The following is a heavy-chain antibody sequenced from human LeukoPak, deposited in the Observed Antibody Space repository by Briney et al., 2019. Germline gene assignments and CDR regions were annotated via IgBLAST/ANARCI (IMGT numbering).Heavy chain of an antibody. Sequence: GGSLRLSCAASGITFSIYTMSWVRQAPGKGLEWVSAIVGSGRNTYYADSVKGRFTISRDNSKNTLYLQMNSLRAEDTAVYYCAKVGIQLYYFDYWGQGTLVTVSS. D-gene: IGHD5-18*01. CDR1: GITFSIYT. CDR2: IVGSGRNT. J-gene: IGHJ4*02. CDR3: AKVGIQLYYFDY. V-gene: IGHV3-23*01.